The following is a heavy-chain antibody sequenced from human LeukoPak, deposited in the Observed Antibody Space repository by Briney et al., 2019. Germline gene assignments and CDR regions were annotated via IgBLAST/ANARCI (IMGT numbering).Heavy chain of an antibody. CDR2: ISYDGSNK. CDR3: AREKIAARPGYYGMDV. CDR1: GFTFSSYA. Sequence: GGSLRLSCAASGFTFSSYAMHWVRQAPGKGLEWVAVISYDGSNKYYADSVKGRFTISRDNSKNTLYLQMNSLRAEDTAVYYCAREKIAARPGYYGMDVWGQGTTVTVSS. D-gene: IGHD6-6*01. J-gene: IGHJ6*02. V-gene: IGHV3-30-3*01.